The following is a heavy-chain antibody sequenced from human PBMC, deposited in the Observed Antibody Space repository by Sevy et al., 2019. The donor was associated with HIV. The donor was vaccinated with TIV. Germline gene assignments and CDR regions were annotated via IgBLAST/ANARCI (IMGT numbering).Heavy chain of an antibody. J-gene: IGHJ6*02. V-gene: IGHV3-23*01. Sequence: GGSLRLSCAASGFTFSSYAMSWVRQAPGKGLEWVSAISGSGGGTYYADSVKGRFTISRDNSKNTLYLQMNSLRAEDTAVYYCAKQDGVAVAAVPYYYYGMDVWGQGTTVTVSS. CDR3: AKQDGVAVAAVPYYYYGMDV. D-gene: IGHD6-19*01. CDR1: GFTFSSYA. CDR2: ISGSGGGT.